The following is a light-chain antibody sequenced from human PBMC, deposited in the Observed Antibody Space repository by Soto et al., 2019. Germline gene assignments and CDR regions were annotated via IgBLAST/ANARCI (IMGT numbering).Light chain of an antibody. CDR2: AAS. CDR1: QGISNY. CDR3: QKYNSALT. J-gene: IGKJ4*01. Sequence: DIQMTQSPSSLSASVGARVPITCRASQGISNYLAWYQQHPGKVPKLLIYAASTLQSGVPSRFSGSGSGTDFTLTISSLQPEDVATYYCQKYNSALTFGGGTKVDIK. V-gene: IGKV1-27*01.